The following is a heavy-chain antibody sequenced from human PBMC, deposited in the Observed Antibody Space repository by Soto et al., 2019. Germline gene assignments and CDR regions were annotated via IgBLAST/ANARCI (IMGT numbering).Heavy chain of an antibody. CDR3: ARDGEVVVVPTAAGFDP. V-gene: IGHV3-11*01. CDR1: GFNFNSYS. Sequence: QGQLVESGGGWVKPGGSLRLSCTASGFNFNSYSMSWIRQAPGKGLEWVSYIGSAGNTIYYADSVRGRFTISRDNAKKSLYLQMNSLRVDDTAVYYCARDGEVVVVPTAAGFDPWGQGTVVTVSS. D-gene: IGHD2-2*01. CDR2: IGSAGNTI. J-gene: IGHJ5*02.